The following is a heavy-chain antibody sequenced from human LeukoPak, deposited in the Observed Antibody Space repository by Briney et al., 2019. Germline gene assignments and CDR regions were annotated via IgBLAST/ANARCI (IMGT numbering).Heavy chain of an antibody. CDR3: ATDFSFGSGWYRGFDP. CDR1: GYTLTELS. CDR2: FDPEDGET. Sequence: VASVKVSCKVSGYTLTELSMHWVRQAPGKGLEWMGGFDPEDGETIYAQKFQGRVTMTEDTSTDTAYMELSSLRSEDTAVYYCATDFSFGSGWYRGFDPWGQGTLVTVSS. V-gene: IGHV1-24*01. J-gene: IGHJ5*02. D-gene: IGHD6-19*01.